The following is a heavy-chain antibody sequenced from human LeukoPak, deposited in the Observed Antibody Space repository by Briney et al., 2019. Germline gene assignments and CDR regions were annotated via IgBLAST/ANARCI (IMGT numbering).Heavy chain of an antibody. V-gene: IGHV4-59*01. Sequence: SETLSLTCTVSGGSINTYYWSWIRQPPGKGLEWIGYISYSGSTNYNPSLKSRVAISLDTSKNQFSLKLSSVTSADTAVYYCAISTFYDSSSYGSLDPWGQGTLVTVSS. D-gene: IGHD3-22*01. CDR1: GGSINTYY. CDR3: AISTFYDSSSYGSLDP. J-gene: IGHJ5*02. CDR2: ISYSGST.